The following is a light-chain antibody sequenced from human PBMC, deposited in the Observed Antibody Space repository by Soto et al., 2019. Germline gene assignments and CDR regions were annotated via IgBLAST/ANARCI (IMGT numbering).Light chain of an antibody. CDR3: SSYTSTVTLVV. CDR2: EVE. J-gene: IGLJ2*01. V-gene: IGLV2-14*03. Sequence: QSALTQPASVSASPGQSITISSTGTSSDIGDYNYVSWYQQRPGEAPKLILYEVENRPSGISDRFSGSKSGNTASLTISGLRTEDEADYYCSSYTSTVTLVVFGGGTKLTVL. CDR1: SSDIGDYNY.